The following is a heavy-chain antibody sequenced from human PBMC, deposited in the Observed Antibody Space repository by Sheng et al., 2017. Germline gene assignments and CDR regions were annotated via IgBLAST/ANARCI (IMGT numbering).Heavy chain of an antibody. CDR2: ISAYNGNT. D-gene: IGHD3-16*02. V-gene: IGHV1-18*01. CDR3: ARDVDKEPGTYDYIWGSYHRQANY. CDR1: GYTFTSYG. Sequence: QVQLVQSGAEVKKPGASVKVSCKASGYTFTSYGISWVRQAPGQGLEWMGWISAYNGNTNYAQKLQGRVTMTTDTSTSTAYMELRSLRSDDTAVYYCARDVDKEPGTYDYIWGSYHRQANYWGQGTLVTVSS. J-gene: IGHJ4*02.